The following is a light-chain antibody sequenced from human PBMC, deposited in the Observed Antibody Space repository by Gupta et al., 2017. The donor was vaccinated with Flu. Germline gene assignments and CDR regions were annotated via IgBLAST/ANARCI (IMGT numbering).Light chain of an antibody. J-gene: IGLJ2*01. V-gene: IGLV1-40*01. CDR3: QSYDSSLSAVV. CDR1: SSNIGAYYD. Sequence: QSVLTTPPSLSGAPGQRVTLSCTGCSSNIGAYYDVHWYQQLPGTAPKLLIFGNTNRPSGVPDRFSGSKSGTSASLVITGLQAEDEAVYYCQSYDSSLSAVVFGGGTKLTVL. CDR2: GNT.